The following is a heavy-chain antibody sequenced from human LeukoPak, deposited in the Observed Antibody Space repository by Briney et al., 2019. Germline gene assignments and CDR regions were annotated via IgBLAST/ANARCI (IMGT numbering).Heavy chain of an antibody. CDR1: GYPFTNYA. J-gene: IGHJ3*01. CDR2: INAGNGNT. D-gene: IGHD5-18*01. V-gene: IGHV1-3*01. CDR3: ATGYNYGPDAFDF. Sequence: GASVTVSCKASGYPFTNYAMRWVRQAPGQRLEWMAWINAGNGNTKYSQKFQGRVTIMRDTSASTVFMELTSLRSEDTAVYYCATGYNYGPDAFDFWGQGTLVTVSS.